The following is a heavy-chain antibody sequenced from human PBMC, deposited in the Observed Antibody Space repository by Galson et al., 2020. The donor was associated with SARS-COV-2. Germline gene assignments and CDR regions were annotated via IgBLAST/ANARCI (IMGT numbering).Heavy chain of an antibody. CDR2: IWYDGSNK. J-gene: IGHJ4*02. Sequence: GGSLRLSCAASGFTFSSYGMHWVRQAPGKGLEWVAAIWYDGSNKYYADSVKGRFTISRDNSKNTLYLQMNSLRAEDTAVYYCARDGIVGATTGLDYWGQGTLVTVSS. CDR1: GFTFSSYG. D-gene: IGHD1-26*01. V-gene: IGHV3-33*01. CDR3: ARDGIVGATTGLDY.